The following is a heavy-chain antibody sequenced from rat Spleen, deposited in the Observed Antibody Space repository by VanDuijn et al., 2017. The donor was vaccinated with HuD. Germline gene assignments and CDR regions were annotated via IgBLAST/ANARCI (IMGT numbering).Heavy chain of an antibody. CDR3: VTADITRFDY. V-gene: IGHV5-19*01. CDR2: ISPSGGTT. D-gene: IGHD1-10*01. J-gene: IGHJ2*01. Sequence: EVQLVESGGGLVQPGRSLKLSCAASGFTFSNYDMAWVRQAPTTGLEWVATISPSGGTTWYRDSVKGRFTISRDNAKSTLYLQMDSLRSEDTATYYCVTADITRFDYWGQGVMVTVST. CDR1: GFTFSNYD.